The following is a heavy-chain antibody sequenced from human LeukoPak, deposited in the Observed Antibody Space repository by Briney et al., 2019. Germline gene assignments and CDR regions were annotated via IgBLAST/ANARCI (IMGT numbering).Heavy chain of an antibody. CDR3: ARDGITGTTVGWFDP. J-gene: IGHJ5*02. CDR1: GFTFSDYY. Sequence: KPGGSLRLSCAASGFTFSDYYMSWIRQAPGKGLEWVSYISSSSYTNYADSVKGRFTISRDNAKNSLYLQMNSLRAEDTAVYYCARDGITGTTVGWFDPWGQGTLVTVSS. V-gene: IGHV3-11*06. CDR2: ISSSSYT. D-gene: IGHD1-7*01.